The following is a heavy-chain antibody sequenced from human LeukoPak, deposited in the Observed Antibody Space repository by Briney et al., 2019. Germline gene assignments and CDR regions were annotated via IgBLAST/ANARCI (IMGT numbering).Heavy chain of an antibody. V-gene: IGHV3-64*01. D-gene: IGHD6-13*01. Sequence: GSLRLSCAASRFTFSSYAMHWVRQPPGKGLEYVSAISGNGGGTYYANSVKGRFTISRDNSKNTLYLQMGSLRAEDMAVYYCAKEGDSSSWYDLYDYWGQGTLVTVSS. CDR3: AKEGDSSSWYDLYDY. J-gene: IGHJ4*02. CDR2: ISGNGGGT. CDR1: RFTFSSYA.